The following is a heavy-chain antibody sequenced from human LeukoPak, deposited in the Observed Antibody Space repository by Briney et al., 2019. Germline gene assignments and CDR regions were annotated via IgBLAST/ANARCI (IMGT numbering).Heavy chain of an antibody. V-gene: IGHV4-39*07. Sequence: PSETLSLTCTVSGGSISSGSYYWGWIRQPPGKGLEWIGSIYYSGSTYYNPSLKSRVTISVDTSKNQFSLKLSSVTAADTAVYYCARDGDRRVLRYFDWLYWSWFDPWGQGTLVTVSS. J-gene: IGHJ5*02. D-gene: IGHD3-9*01. CDR3: ARDGDRRVLRYFDWLYWSWFDP. CDR2: IYYSGST. CDR1: GGSISSGSYY.